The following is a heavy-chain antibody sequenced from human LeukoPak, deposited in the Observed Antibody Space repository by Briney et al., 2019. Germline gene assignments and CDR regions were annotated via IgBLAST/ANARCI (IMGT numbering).Heavy chain of an antibody. D-gene: IGHD5-24*01. V-gene: IGHV3-9*01. CDR3: AKVESYNAYDY. CDR1: GFTFDDYG. Sequence: GGSLGLSCEVSGFTFDDYGMHWVQQAPGNGLEGVSGINYDSSKIDYAGAVKGRFTISRDNAKNKLYLQMDSLRAEDTAVYYCAKVESYNAYDYWGQGTLVTVSS. J-gene: IGHJ4*02. CDR2: INYDSSKI.